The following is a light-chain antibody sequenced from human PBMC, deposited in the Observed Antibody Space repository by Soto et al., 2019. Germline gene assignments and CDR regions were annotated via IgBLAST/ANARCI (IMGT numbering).Light chain of an antibody. CDR3: SSYAGSNNLV. CDR2: EVS. V-gene: IGLV2-8*01. Sequence: QSALTQPPSASGSPGQSVTISCTGTSSDVGGYNYVSWYQQHPGKAPKLMIYEVSKRPSGVPDRFSGSKSGTTASLTVSGHQAEDEADYYCSSYAGSNNLVFGTGTKLTVL. J-gene: IGLJ1*01. CDR1: SSDVGGYNY.